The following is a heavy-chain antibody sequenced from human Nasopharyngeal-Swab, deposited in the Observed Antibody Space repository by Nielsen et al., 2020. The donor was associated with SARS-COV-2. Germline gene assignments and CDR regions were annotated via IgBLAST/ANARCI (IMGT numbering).Heavy chain of an antibody. CDR2: IWYDGSNK. CDR1: GFTFSSYG. D-gene: IGHD1-26*01. CDR3: AREGIVGATTGLDY. V-gene: IGHV3-33*01. Sequence: GGSLRLSCAASGFTFSSYGMHWVRQAPGKGLEWVAVIWYDGSNKYYADSVKGRYTISRDNSKNTLYLQMNSLRAEDTAVYYCAREGIVGATTGLDYWGQGTLVTVSS. J-gene: IGHJ4*02.